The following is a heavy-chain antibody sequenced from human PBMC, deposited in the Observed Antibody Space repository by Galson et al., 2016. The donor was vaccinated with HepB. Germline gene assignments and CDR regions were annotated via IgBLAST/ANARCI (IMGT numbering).Heavy chain of an antibody. CDR3: ARSSHYYDRSGYSDS. V-gene: IGHV4-59*01. D-gene: IGHD3-22*01. J-gene: IGHJ5*01. Sequence: SETLSLTCNVSGGSISSYFWSWIRQTPGNGLEWIGNIHYSGTTDYNTSLKSRVTISVDTSKNQSSLKLHSVTAADTAVYFCARSSHYYDRSGYSDSWGQGTLVIVSS. CDR2: IHYSGTT. CDR1: GGSISSYF.